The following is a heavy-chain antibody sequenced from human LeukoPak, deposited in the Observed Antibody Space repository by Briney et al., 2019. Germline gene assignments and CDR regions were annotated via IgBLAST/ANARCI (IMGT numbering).Heavy chain of an antibody. V-gene: IGHV4-39*01. D-gene: IGHD3-22*01. CDR1: GGSISSSSYY. CDR3: ARPRATDYYDSSGYYSYYFDY. Sequence: SETLSLTCTVPGGSISSSSYYWGWIRQPPGKGLEWIGSIYYSGSTYYNPSLKSRVTISVDTSKNQFSLKLSSVTAADTAVYYCARPRATDYYDSSGYYSYYFDYWGQGTLVTVSS. J-gene: IGHJ4*02. CDR2: IYYSGST.